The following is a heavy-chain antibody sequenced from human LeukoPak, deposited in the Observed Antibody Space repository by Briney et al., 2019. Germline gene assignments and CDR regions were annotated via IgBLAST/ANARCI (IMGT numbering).Heavy chain of an antibody. CDR1: GFTVSSNY. CDR2: ISGSGGST. Sequence: PGGSLRLSCAASGFTVSSNYMSWVRQAPGKGLEWVSAISGSGGSTYYADSVKGRFTISRDNSKNTLYLQMNSLRAEDTAVYYCVAPLFDWDYFDYWGQGTLVTVSS. J-gene: IGHJ4*02. V-gene: IGHV3-23*01. D-gene: IGHD3-9*01. CDR3: VAPLFDWDYFDY.